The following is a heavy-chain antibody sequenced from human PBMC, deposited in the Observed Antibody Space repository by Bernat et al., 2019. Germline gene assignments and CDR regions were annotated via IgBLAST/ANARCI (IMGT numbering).Heavy chain of an antibody. CDR3: AKWDMYYYDSSGYSLFDY. J-gene: IGHJ4*02. V-gene: IGHV3-23*01. CDR1: GFTFSSYA. D-gene: IGHD3-22*01. Sequence: EVQLLESGGGLVQPGGSLRLSCAASGFTFSSYAMSWVRQAPGKGLEWVSAISGSGGSTYYADSVKGRFTISRDNSKNTLYLQMNSLRAEDTAVYYCAKWDMYYYDSSGYSLFDYWGQGTLVTVSS. CDR2: ISGSGGST.